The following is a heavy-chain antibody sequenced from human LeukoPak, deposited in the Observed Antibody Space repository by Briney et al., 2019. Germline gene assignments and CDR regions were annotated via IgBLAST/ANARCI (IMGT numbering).Heavy chain of an antibody. J-gene: IGHJ2*01. CDR2: ITSDASST. CDR3: ARSQGGTMSLRHFDL. V-gene: IGHV3-74*01. Sequence: PGGSLRLSCAASGFTFSNYWMHWVRRAPGKGLVWVSRITSDASSTSYADSVKGRFTISRDNAKNTLYLRMNSLRAEDTAVYYCARSQGGTMSLRHFDLWGRGTLVTVSS. D-gene: IGHD3-22*01. CDR1: GFTFSNYW.